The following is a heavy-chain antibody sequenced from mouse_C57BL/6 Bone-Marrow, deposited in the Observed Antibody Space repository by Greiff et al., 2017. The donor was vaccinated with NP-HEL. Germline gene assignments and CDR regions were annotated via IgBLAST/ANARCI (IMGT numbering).Heavy chain of an antibody. Sequence: QVQLQQSGPGLVQPSQSLSITCTVSGFSLTSYGVHWVRQSPGKGLEWLGVIWRGGSTDYNAAFMSRLSITKDNSKSQVFFKMNSLQADDTAIYDCAKSENSGSSFYFDYWGQGTTLTVSS. D-gene: IGHD1-1*01. J-gene: IGHJ2*01. CDR1: GFSLTSYG. V-gene: IGHV2-5*01. CDR3: AKSENSGSSFYFDY. CDR2: IWRGGST.